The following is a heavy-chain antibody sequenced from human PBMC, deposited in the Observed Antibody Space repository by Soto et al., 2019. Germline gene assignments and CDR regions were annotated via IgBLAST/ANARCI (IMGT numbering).Heavy chain of an antibody. CDR2: IIPIFGTA. D-gene: IGHD1-20*01. Sequence: ASVKVSCKASGGTFSSYAISWVRQAPGQGLEWMGGIIPIFGTANYAQKFQGRVTITADESTSTAYMELSSLRSEDTAVYYCASSWITGPPYCSFDIWGQGTMVTVSS. CDR3: ASSWITGPPYCSFDI. J-gene: IGHJ3*02. V-gene: IGHV1-69*13. CDR1: GGTFSSYA.